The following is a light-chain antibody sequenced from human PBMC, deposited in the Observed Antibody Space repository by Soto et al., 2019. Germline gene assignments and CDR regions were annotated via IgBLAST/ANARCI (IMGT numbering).Light chain of an antibody. Sequence: DIQMTQSPSSLSASVGDRVTITCRASQNIDSYLNWYQQRPGKAPKLLIHDASSLQSGVPSRFSGSGSGTDFALTINSLQPEDFATIYCQQTYSNQWTFEQGTKVDIK. J-gene: IGKJ1*01. V-gene: IGKV1-39*01. CDR1: QNIDSY. CDR3: QQTYSNQWT. CDR2: DAS.